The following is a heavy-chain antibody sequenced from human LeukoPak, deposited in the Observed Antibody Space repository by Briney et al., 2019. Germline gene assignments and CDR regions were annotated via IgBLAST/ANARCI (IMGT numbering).Heavy chain of an antibody. J-gene: IGHJ4*02. Sequence: ASVKVSCKASGYTFTGYYMHWVRQAPGQGLEWMGWISAYNGNTNYAQKLQGRVTMTTDTSTSTAYMELRSLRSDDTAVYYCASTGTTFFDYWGQGTLVTVSS. CDR1: GYTFTGYY. D-gene: IGHD1-14*01. V-gene: IGHV1-18*04. CDR2: ISAYNGNT. CDR3: ASTGTTFFDY.